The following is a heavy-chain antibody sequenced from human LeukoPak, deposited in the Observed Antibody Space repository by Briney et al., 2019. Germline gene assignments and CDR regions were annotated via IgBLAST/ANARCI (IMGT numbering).Heavy chain of an antibody. Sequence: GGSLRLSCAASGFTFSDYYMGWIRQAPGKGLEWISYITNNGGAMFYADSLKGRLTIFRDNAEKSLYLQMNSLRPDDTALYYCARALADSRGYYLGFDYWGQGTPVTVSS. V-gene: IGHV3-11*04. CDR2: ITNNGGAM. CDR1: GFTFSDYY. CDR3: ARALADSRGYYLGFDY. D-gene: IGHD3-22*01. J-gene: IGHJ4*02.